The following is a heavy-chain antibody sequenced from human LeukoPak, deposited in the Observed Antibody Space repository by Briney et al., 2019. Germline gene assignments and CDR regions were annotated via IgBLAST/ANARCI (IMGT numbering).Heavy chain of an antibody. J-gene: IGHJ2*01. CDR1: DDNFINYG. CDR2: VSAYNGNT. V-gene: IGHV1-18*01. D-gene: IGHD5-12*01. Sequence: GASVKDSCKAPDDNFINYGCTWVRQAPGQDLERMGWVSAYNGNTNYLERLKGRVTLTTETSTNTVYMELRGLRSDDTAMYYCVKLSTNKWVSGYDPQWYFDLWGRGTLVTVSS. CDR3: VKLSTNKWVSGYDPQWYFDL.